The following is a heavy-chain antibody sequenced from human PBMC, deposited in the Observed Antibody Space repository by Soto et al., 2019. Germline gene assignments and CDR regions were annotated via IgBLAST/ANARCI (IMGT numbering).Heavy chain of an antibody. CDR2: INAGNGNT. CDR3: AAVPPPDGLRYYHYYMDV. D-gene: IGHD5-12*01. Sequence: ASVKVSCKASGYTFTSHAMHWVRQAPGQRLEWMGWINAGNGNTKYSQKFQGRVTITRDTSASTAYMELSSLRSEDTAVYYCAAVPPPDGLRYYHYYMDVWGTGTTVTVSS. J-gene: IGHJ6*03. V-gene: IGHV1-3*01. CDR1: GYTFTSHA.